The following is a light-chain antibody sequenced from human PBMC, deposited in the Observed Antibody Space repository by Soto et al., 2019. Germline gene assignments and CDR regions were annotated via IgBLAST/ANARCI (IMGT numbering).Light chain of an antibody. V-gene: IGKV3-15*01. CDR1: QSVNSN. Sequence: EIVMTQSPATLAVSPGERATLSCRASQSVNSNLAWYQRTPGQAPRLLVYGAFTRATGIPARFSGSGSGTEFTLTISSLLSEDFAVYYCQQYNNWPRTFGQGTKVDIK. J-gene: IGKJ1*01. CDR3: QQYNNWPRT. CDR2: GAF.